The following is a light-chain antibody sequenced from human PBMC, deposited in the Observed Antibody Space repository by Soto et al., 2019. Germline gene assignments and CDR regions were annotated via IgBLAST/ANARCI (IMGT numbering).Light chain of an antibody. J-gene: IGKJ1*01. V-gene: IGKV3-15*01. CDR2: IAS. CDR3: QQHNNWPSWT. CDR1: LTISDN. Sequence: IVLTQSPGTLSLSPGERATLSCRASLTISDNYLAWYQQKPGQAPRLLIYIASTRAAGIPARFSGSGSGTEFTLTISSLQSEDSAIYYCQQHNNWPSWTFGQGTKVDIK.